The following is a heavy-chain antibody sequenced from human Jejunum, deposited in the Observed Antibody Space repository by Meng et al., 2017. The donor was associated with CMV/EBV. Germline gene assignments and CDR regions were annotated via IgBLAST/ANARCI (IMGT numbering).Heavy chain of an antibody. CDR1: RHIFDDEA. CDR2: ISWDSVDI. J-gene: IGHJ3*02. D-gene: IGHD5-12*01. Sequence: SRHIFDDEAMHWVRQAPGKGLEWVSGISWDSVDIEYADSVRGRFTISRDNAKNSLYLQMDSLRPEDTALYYCAKGLSGYDFGAFDIWGQGTVVTVSS. CDR3: AKGLSGYDFGAFDI. V-gene: IGHV3-9*01.